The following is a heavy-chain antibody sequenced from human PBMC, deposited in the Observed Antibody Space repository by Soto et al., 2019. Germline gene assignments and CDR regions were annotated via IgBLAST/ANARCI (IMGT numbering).Heavy chain of an antibody. Sequence: QVQLVESGGGVVQPGRSLRLSCAASGFTFSSYGMHWVRQAPGKGLEWVAVISYDGSNKYYADSVKGRFTISRDNSKNTLYLQMNSLRAEDTAVYYCAKDYYDYGDYGRQGGMDVWGQGTTVTVSS. V-gene: IGHV3-30*18. J-gene: IGHJ6*02. CDR3: AKDYYDYGDYGRQGGMDV. D-gene: IGHD4-17*01. CDR2: ISYDGSNK. CDR1: GFTFSSYG.